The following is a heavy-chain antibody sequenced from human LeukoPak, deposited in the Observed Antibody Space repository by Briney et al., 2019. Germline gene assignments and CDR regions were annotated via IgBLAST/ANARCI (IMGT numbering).Heavy chain of an antibody. J-gene: IGHJ4*02. CDR3: AKGGYYDSSGSFYFDY. Sequence: GGSLRLSCAASGFTFSSYAMSWVRQAPGKGLEWVSGISGSGDNTYYADSVKGRFTISRDNSKNTLYVQVNSLGTDDTAAYYCAKGGYYDSSGSFYFDYWGQGTLVTVSS. V-gene: IGHV3-23*01. D-gene: IGHD3-22*01. CDR1: GFTFSSYA. CDR2: ISGSGDNT.